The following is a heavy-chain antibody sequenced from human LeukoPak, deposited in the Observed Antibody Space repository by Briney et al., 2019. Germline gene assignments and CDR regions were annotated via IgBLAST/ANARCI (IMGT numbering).Heavy chain of an antibody. CDR2: INPNSGGT. CDR3: AVAAAGRGDAFDI. D-gene: IGHD6-13*01. J-gene: IGHJ3*02. Sequence: GASVKVSCKASGYTFTGYYMHWVRQAPGQELEWMGWINPNSGGTNYAQKFQGRVTMTRDTSISTAYMELSRLRSDDTAVYYCAVAAAGRGDAFDIWGQGTMVTVSS. CDR1: GYTFTGYY. V-gene: IGHV1-2*02.